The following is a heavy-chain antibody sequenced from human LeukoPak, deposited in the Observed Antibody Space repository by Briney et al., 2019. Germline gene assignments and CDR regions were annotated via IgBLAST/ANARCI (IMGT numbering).Heavy chain of an antibody. CDR2: ISSSSHYI. J-gene: IGHJ4*02. CDR1: GFTFSSYS. CDR3: ARVAEWLDAFDY. Sequence: PGGSLRLSCAASGFTFSSYSLNWVRQAPGMGLEWVSSISSSSHYIYYADSMKGRFTISRDNAKNSLYLQMNSLRAEDTAVYYCARVAEWLDAFDYWGQGTLVTVSS. D-gene: IGHD6-19*01. V-gene: IGHV3-21*01.